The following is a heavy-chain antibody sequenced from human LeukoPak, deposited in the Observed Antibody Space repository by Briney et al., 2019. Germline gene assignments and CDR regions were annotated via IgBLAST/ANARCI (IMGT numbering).Heavy chain of an antibody. D-gene: IGHD1-26*01. Sequence: PGGSLRLSCAASGFTFSSYWMYWVRQAPGRGLVWVSRINSEGETTHYADSVKGRFIISRDNAKNTLYLQINSLRAEDTAVYYCARDPGSYSHDWYFDLWGRGTLVTVSS. J-gene: IGHJ2*01. CDR3: ARDPGSYSHDWYFDL. CDR1: GFTFSSYW. CDR2: INSEGETT. V-gene: IGHV3-74*01.